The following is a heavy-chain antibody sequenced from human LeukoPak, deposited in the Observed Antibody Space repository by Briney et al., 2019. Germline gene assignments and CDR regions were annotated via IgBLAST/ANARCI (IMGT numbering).Heavy chain of an antibody. CDR2: IFYSGTT. D-gene: IGHD5-12*01. CDR3: ARSLGYGDYYYGMDV. CDR1: GDSISSSNYH. J-gene: IGHJ6*02. V-gene: IGHV4-39*07. Sequence: SETLSLTCTVSGDSISSSNYHWGWIRQPPGKGLEWVASIFYSGTTYYNPSLKSRLTISIDTSKNQFSLKLNSVTAADTAVYYCARSLGYGDYYYGMDVWGQGTTVTVSS.